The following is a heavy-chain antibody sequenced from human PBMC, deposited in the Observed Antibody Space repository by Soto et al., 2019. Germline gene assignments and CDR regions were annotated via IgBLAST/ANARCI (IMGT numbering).Heavy chain of an antibody. Sequence: GGSLRLSCAASGFTFSSYGMSWVRQAPGKGLEWVSGISGSGDNTHYAESVKGRFTISRINSKHTLFLQMNGLRAEDTALYYCAISGTRFTNTYYSDYFEYWGQGALVTVSS. J-gene: IGHJ4*02. V-gene: IGHV3-23*01. D-gene: IGHD1-26*01. CDR3: AISGTRFTNTYYSDYFEY. CDR2: ISGSGDNT. CDR1: GFTFSSYG.